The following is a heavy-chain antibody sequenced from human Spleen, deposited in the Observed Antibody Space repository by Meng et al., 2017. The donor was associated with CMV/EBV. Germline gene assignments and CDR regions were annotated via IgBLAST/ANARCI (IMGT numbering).Heavy chain of an antibody. Sequence: ASVKVSCKASGYTFTSYGINWVRQAPGQGLEWMGWISTYKDKTNYSQKLQGRLTMTTDTSTSTAYMELRSLKSDDTAVYFCARVPPPHYYDTSGPFDYWGQGTLVTVSS. CDR3: ARVPPPHYYDTSGPFDY. CDR2: ISTYKDKT. J-gene: IGHJ4*02. V-gene: IGHV1-18*01. CDR1: GYTFTSYG. D-gene: IGHD3-22*01.